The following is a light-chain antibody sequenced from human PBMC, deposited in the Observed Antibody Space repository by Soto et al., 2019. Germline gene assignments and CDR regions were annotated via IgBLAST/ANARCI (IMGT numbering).Light chain of an antibody. J-gene: IGLJ1*01. CDR2: AVS. CDR1: SSDVGLYDY. CDR3: RSYTRDIPDV. Sequence: QSVLTLPPSVSWSPGQSITISCTGTSSDVGLYDYVSWYQQHPGKAPQLMIYAVSNRPSGVSHRFSASKSGNTASLFISGLPAEEEADYYFRSYTRDIPDVFGSRKQVTV. V-gene: IGLV2-14*01.